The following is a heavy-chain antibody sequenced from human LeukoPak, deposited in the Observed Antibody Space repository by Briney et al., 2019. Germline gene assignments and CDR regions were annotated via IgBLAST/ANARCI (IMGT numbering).Heavy chain of an antibody. CDR3: TRHTMDV. V-gene: IGHV3-73*01. CDR2: IRSKANNYAT. CDR1: GFTFSVSA. Sequence: GGSLRLSCAASGFTFSVSAMHWVRQASGKGLEWVGRIRSKANNYATEYDASVKGRFTISRDDSKNTAYLQMNSLRTEDTAVCYCTRHTMDVWGQGTTVTVSS. J-gene: IGHJ6*01.